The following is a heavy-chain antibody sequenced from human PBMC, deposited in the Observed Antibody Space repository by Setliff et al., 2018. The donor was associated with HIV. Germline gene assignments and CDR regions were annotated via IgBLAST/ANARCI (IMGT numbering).Heavy chain of an antibody. Sequence: ASVKVSCKASGYTFTSYGISWVRQAPGQGLEWMGWISAYNGNTNYEQKLKGRVTMTTDTSTSTAYMELRSLRSDDTAVYYCARDDYSDYYYGMDVWGQGTTVTVSS. J-gene: IGHJ6*02. CDR1: GYTFTSYG. CDR2: ISAYNGNT. V-gene: IGHV1-18*01. CDR3: ARDDYSDYYYGMDV. D-gene: IGHD4-4*01.